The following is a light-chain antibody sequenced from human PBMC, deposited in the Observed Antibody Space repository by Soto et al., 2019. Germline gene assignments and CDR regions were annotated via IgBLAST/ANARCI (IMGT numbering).Light chain of an antibody. CDR3: QQSYSTPPLT. J-gene: IGKJ4*01. Sequence: DIPMTQSPSSLSASVGDRVTITCRASQSISSYLNWYQQKPVKAPKLLIYAASSLQSGVPSRFSGSGSGTDFTLTISSLQPEDFATYYCQQSYSTPPLTFGGGTKVEIK. V-gene: IGKV1-39*01. CDR2: AAS. CDR1: QSISSY.